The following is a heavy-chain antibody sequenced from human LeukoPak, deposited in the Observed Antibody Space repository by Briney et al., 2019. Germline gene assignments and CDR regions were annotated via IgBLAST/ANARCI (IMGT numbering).Heavy chain of an antibody. V-gene: IGHV4-39*01. CDR2: TYYSGST. CDR3: ARRDSSGVVPRWDY. J-gene: IGHJ4*02. Sequence: SETLSLTCTVSGGSITSSSYYWGWIRQPPGKGLEWIGSTYYSGSTYYNPSLKSRVTISVDTPKNQFSLKLSSVTAADTAVYYCARRDSSGVVPRWDYWGQGTLVTVST. CDR1: GGSITSSSYY. D-gene: IGHD6-19*01.